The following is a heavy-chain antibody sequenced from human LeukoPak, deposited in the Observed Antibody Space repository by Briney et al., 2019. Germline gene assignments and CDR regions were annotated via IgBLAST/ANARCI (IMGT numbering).Heavy chain of an antibody. J-gene: IGHJ6*02. V-gene: IGHV4-39*07. CDR3: ARGVPQPDRLRFLEWLIPYYYYGMDV. Sequence: SETLSLTCTVSGGSISSSSYYWGWIRQPPGKGLEWIGSIYYSGSTNYNPSLKSRVTISVDTSKNQFSLKLSSVTAADTAVYYCARGVPQPDRLRFLEWLIPYYYYGMDVWGQGTTVTVSS. D-gene: IGHD3-3*01. CDR2: IYYSGST. CDR1: GGSISSSSYY.